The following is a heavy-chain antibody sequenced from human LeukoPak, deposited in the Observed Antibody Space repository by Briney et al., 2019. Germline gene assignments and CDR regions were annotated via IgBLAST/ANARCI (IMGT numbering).Heavy chain of an antibody. V-gene: IGHV4-4*09. CDR2: IYSSGGT. D-gene: IGHD4-17*01. CDR3: ARRTVTTFIDY. J-gene: IGHJ4*02. CDR1: GGSINNFY. Sequence: SETLSLTCTVSGGSINNFYWSWIRQPPGKGLEWIGYIYSSGGTKYNPSLKSRVTISVDTSKNQFSLKLSSVTAADTAVYYCARRTVTTFIDYWGQGTLVTVSS.